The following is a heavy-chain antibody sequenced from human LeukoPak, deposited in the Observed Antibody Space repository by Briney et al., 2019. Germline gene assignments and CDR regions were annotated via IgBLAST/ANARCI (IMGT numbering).Heavy chain of an antibody. Sequence: GGSLRLSCVASGFIFKNNGMHWVRQAPGKGLEWVAFIRFDESDKFYADSVKGRFTISRDISKNTPFLEMNGLRVDDTALYYCAKDRCSNGVGCYYYYMDVWGKGTTVTISS. D-gene: IGHD2-8*01. CDR1: GFIFKNNG. CDR3: AKDRCSNGVGCYYYYMDV. V-gene: IGHV3-30*02. CDR2: IRFDESDK. J-gene: IGHJ6*03.